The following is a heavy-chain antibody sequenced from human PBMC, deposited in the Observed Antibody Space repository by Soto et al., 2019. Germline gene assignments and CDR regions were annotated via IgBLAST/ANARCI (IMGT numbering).Heavy chain of an antibody. J-gene: IGHJ6*02. V-gene: IGHV3-21*01. CDR2: ITRNSDI. D-gene: IGHD2-21*02. CDR1: GFTFSSYS. CDR3: AREETAWPLAYGLDD. Sequence: LXLSCAASGFTFSSYSIHWVRQAPGRGLEWVSAITRNSDIYYADSVKGRFTISRDNAKNSVSLQMDSLRAEDTAVYYCAREETAWPLAYGLDDWGQGTTVTVSS.